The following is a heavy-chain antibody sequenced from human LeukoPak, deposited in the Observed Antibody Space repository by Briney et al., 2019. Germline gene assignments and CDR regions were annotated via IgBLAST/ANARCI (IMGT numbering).Heavy chain of an antibody. Sequence: ASVKVSCKVSGYTFTDYYMHWVQQAPGKGLEWMGWISAYNGNTNYAQKLQGRVTMTTDTSTSTAYMELRSLRSDDTAVYYCARDLRGSSPIHFDYWGQGTLVTVSS. J-gene: IGHJ4*02. D-gene: IGHD6-6*01. CDR2: ISAYNGNT. CDR1: GYTFTDYY. CDR3: ARDLRGSSPIHFDY. V-gene: IGHV1-18*04.